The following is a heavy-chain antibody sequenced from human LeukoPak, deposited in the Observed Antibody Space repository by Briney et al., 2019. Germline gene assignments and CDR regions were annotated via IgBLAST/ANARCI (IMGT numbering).Heavy chain of an antibody. D-gene: IGHD6-25*01. CDR3: ALHGGSI. V-gene: IGHV3-23*01. CDR2: ISGSGVST. CDR1: GFTLDDYA. Sequence: GGSLRHPCAASGFTLDDYAMSWVRQAPGKGLEWVSTISGSGVSTYYADSVKGRFTISRDNSKNTLYLQMNSLRAEDTAVYYCALHGGSIWGQGTMVTVSS. J-gene: IGHJ3*02.